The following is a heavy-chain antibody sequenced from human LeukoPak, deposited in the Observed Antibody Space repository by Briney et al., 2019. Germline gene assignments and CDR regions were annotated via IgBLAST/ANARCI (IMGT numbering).Heavy chain of an antibody. V-gene: IGHV3-74*01. CDR3: AREGWELLHFDY. CDR2: INSDGSST. J-gene: IGHJ4*02. Sequence: GGSLRLSCAASGFTFSSYWMHRVRQAPGKGLVWVSRINSDGSSTSYADSVKGRFTISRDNAKNTLYLQMNSLRAEDTAVYYCAREGWELLHFDYWGRGTLVTVSS. CDR1: GFTFSSYW. D-gene: IGHD1-26*01.